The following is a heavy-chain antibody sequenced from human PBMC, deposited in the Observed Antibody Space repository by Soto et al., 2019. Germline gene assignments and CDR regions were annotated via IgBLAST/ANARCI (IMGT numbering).Heavy chain of an antibody. D-gene: IGHD3-22*01. Sequence: QVQLQESGPGLVRPSQTLSLTCTVSGGSISSGDYYWSWIRQPPGKGLEWIGYIYYSGSTYYNPSLQXXVXRXXDTSKNQFSLKLSSVTAADTAVYYCARGGNTMIAPWGQGTLVTVSS. J-gene: IGHJ5*02. CDR2: IYYSGST. CDR3: ARGGNTMIAP. V-gene: IGHV4-30-4*01. CDR1: GGSISSGDYY.